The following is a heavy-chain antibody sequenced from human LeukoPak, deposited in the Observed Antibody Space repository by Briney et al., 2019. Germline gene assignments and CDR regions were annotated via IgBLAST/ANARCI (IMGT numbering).Heavy chain of an antibody. CDR1: GFTFSSFV. CDR3: ARDFLRRGYDFGSGYYDY. Sequence: GGSLRLSCAASGFTFSSFVMHWVRQAPGQGLEWVAVISHVGSNKYYADSVRGRFSISRDNSKNTLYLQMNSLRAEDTAVYYCARDFLRRGYDFGSGYYDYWGQGTLVTVSS. D-gene: IGHD3-3*01. CDR2: ISHVGSNK. J-gene: IGHJ4*02. V-gene: IGHV3-30-3*01.